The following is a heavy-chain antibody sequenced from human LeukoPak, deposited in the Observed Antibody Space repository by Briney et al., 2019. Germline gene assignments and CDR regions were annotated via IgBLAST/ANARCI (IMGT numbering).Heavy chain of an antibody. CDR3: AREGSGRTAYNDGLDV. Sequence: GGSLRLSCVVSGFSVSNNYIIWVRQAPGNGLERVSVIYGDGRTSHSASVKGRFTISRDNSKNTLYLQLNSLRAEDTAVYYCAREGSGRTAYNDGLDVWGQGTMVTVSS. CDR1: GFSVSNNY. V-gene: IGHV3-53*01. CDR2: IYGDGRT. J-gene: IGHJ3*01. D-gene: IGHD3-10*01.